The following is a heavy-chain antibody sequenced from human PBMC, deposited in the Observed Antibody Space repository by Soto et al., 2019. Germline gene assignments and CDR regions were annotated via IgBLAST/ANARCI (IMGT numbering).Heavy chain of an antibody. CDR1: GYTFTSYA. J-gene: IGHJ5*02. CDR2: INAGNGNT. V-gene: IGHV1-3*01. Sequence: SVKVSCKASGYTFTSYAMHWVRQAPGQRLEWMGWINAGNGNTKYSQKFQGRVTITRDTSASTAYMELSSLRSEDTAVYYCASVVGATYNWFDPWGQGTLVTGSS. D-gene: IGHD1-26*01. CDR3: ASVVGATYNWFDP.